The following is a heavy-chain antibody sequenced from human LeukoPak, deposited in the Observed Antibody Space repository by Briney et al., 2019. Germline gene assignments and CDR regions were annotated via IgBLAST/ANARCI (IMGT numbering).Heavy chain of an antibody. J-gene: IGHJ6*02. Sequence: SETLSLTCTASDGSASSGSYYWSWIRQPPGKGLEWIGHIYYIGSTNYNPSLTGRVTISVDTSKNQFSLKLSSVTAADTAVYYCARDWRGMDVWGQGTTVTVSS. CDR3: ARDWRGMDV. D-gene: IGHD3-3*01. V-gene: IGHV4-61*01. CDR2: IYYIGST. CDR1: DGSASSGSYY.